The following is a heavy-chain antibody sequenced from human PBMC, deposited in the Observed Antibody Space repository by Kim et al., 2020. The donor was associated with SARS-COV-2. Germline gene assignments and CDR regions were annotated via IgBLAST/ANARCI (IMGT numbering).Heavy chain of an antibody. D-gene: IGHD3-3*01. CDR2: IYYSGST. Sequence: SETLSLTCTVSGGSISSSSYYWGWIRQPPGKGLEWIGSIYYSGSTYYNPSLKSRVTISVDTSKNQFSLKLSSVTAADTAVYYCAGEGFLEWLLPDYWGQGTLVTVSS. V-gene: IGHV4-39*02. CDR3: AGEGFLEWLLPDY. J-gene: IGHJ4*02. CDR1: GGSISSSSYY.